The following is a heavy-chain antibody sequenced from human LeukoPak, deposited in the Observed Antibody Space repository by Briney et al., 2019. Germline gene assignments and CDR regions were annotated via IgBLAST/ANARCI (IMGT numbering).Heavy chain of an antibody. CDR1: GFSLSTSGMC. CDR2: IDWDDDK. V-gene: IGHV2-70*11. Sequence: SGPALVKPTQTLTLTCTFSGFSLSTSGMCVSWIRQPPGKALEWLARIDWDDDKYYSTSLKTRLTISKDTSKNQVVLTMTNMDPVDTATYYCARMYYYGSGNRGWFDPWGQGTQVTVSS. D-gene: IGHD3-10*01. J-gene: IGHJ5*02. CDR3: ARMYYYGSGNRGWFDP.